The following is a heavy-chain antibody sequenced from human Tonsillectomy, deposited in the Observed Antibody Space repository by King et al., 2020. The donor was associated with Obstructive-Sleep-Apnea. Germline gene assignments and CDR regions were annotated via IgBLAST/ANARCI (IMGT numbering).Heavy chain of an antibody. D-gene: IGHD2-15*01. CDR3: AKDYCSGGSCYSYYYGMDV. J-gene: IGHJ6*02. CDR1: GFIFDDYP. CDR2: VSWESGSI. V-gene: IGHV3-9*01. Sequence: VQLVESGGGLVQPGGSLRLSCLASGFIFDDYPMHWGRQAQGKGPEWVLGVSWESGSIGVAESVKGRITISRDNAKNARYLLMNSLRTEDTALYFCAKDYCSGGSCYSYYYGMDVWGQGTTVTVSS.